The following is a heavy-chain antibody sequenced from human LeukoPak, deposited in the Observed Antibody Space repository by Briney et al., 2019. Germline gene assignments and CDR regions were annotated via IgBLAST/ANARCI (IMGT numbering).Heavy chain of an antibody. CDR1: GFTFSSYV. CDR3: ARINMMGFDY. Sequence: GGSLRLSCAASGFTFSSYVMHWVRQAPGKGLEWVAVISYDGSNEYYADSAKGRFTISRDNSKNTLYLQMNSLRAEDTAVYYCARINMMGFDYWGQATLATVSS. V-gene: IGHV3-30-3*01. J-gene: IGHJ4*02. D-gene: IGHD3-22*01. CDR2: ISYDGSNE.